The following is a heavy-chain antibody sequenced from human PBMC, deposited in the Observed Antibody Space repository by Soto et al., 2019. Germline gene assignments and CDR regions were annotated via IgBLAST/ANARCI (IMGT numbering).Heavy chain of an antibody. D-gene: IGHD6-13*01. CDR2: ISRSSSYT. Sequence: QVQLVESGGGLVKPGGSLRLSCAASGFTFSDYYMIWVRQAPGKGLEWVSYISRSSSYTNYADSLRGRFTISRDNAKNSLFLQMNSLRADDTAVYYCARGPPENGNTWSPRPDYWGQGTLVTVSS. CDR1: GFTFSDYY. CDR3: ARGPPENGNTWSPRPDY. J-gene: IGHJ4*02. V-gene: IGHV3-11*06.